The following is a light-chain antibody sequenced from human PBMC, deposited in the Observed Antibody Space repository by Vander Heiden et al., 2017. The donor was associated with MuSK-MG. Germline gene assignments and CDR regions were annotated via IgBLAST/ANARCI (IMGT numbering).Light chain of an antibody. CDR1: QNILYSSDNKNY. Sequence: DTVMTQSPASMAVSLGERATTNCKSSQNILYSSDNKNYLAWYQQKAGQPPKLLIYWASTRESGVPDRFSGSGSGTDSTLTISGLQAEDVAVYYCHQDDGSPLTFGGGTKVEIK. J-gene: IGKJ4*01. CDR2: WAS. V-gene: IGKV4-1*01. CDR3: HQDDGSPLT.